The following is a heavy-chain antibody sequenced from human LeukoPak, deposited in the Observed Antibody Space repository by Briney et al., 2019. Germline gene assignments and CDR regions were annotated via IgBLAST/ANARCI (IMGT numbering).Heavy chain of an antibody. V-gene: IGHV3-48*04. D-gene: IGHD3-16*02. CDR1: GFTFSSYS. Sequence: PGGSRRLSCAASGFTFSSYSMNWVRQAPGKGLEWVSYISSSSSTIYYADSVKGRFTISRDNAKNSLYLQMNSLRAEDTAVYYCARDRSLDYWGQGTLVTVSS. CDR3: ARDRSLDY. CDR2: ISSSSSTI. J-gene: IGHJ4*02.